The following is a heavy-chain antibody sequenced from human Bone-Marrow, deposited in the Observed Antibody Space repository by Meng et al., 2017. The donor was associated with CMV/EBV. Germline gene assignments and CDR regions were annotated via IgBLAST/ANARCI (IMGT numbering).Heavy chain of an antibody. J-gene: IGHJ6*02. Sequence: SETLSLTCTVSGGSISSYYWSWIRQPPGKGLEWIGYIYYSGSTNYNPSLKSRVTISVDTSKNQFSLKLSSVTAADTAVYYCARDHVTIFGVVIIGYGMDVWGQGTTVTVSS. CDR3: ARDHVTIFGVVIIGYGMDV. V-gene: IGHV4-59*01. D-gene: IGHD3-3*01. CDR1: GGSISSYY. CDR2: IYYSGST.